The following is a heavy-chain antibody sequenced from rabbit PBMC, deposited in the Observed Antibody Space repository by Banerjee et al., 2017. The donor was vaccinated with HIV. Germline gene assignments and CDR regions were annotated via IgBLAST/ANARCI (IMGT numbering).Heavy chain of an antibody. V-gene: IGHV1S45*01. Sequence: QEQLVESGGGLVKPGASLTLTCTASGFSFSSGYDMCWVRQAPGKGLEWIAYIYTGSSGSTYYASWAKGRFTISKTSSTTVTLQMTSLTAADTATYFCARRDYGSSTYHNLWGQGTLVTVS. D-gene: IGHD8-1*01. J-gene: IGHJ4*01. CDR1: GFSFSSGYD. CDR3: ARRDYGSSTYHNL. CDR2: IYTGSSGST.